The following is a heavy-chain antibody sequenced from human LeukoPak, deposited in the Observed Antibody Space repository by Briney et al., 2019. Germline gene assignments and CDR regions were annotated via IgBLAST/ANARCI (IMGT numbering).Heavy chain of an antibody. J-gene: IGHJ6*02. CDR1: GYTFSSYG. V-gene: IGHV3-33*01. Sequence: GGSLSLSCVASGYTFSSYGMHWVRQAPGKGLEWVAVIWYDGSVQYYADSVKGRFTISRDNSKNTRHLQMNSLRAEDTAVYYCARVAGLRRPMDVWGQGTTVTVAS. D-gene: IGHD2-15*01. CDR2: IWYDGSVQ. CDR3: ARVAGLRRPMDV.